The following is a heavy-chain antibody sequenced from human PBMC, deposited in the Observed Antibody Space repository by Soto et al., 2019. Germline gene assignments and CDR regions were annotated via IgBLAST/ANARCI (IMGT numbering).Heavy chain of an antibody. Sequence: HPGGSLRLSCAACGFTFNSYAMSGVRQAPGKGLEWVSAISGSGDSTYYADSVKGRFTISRDNSKNTLYLQMDSLRAEDTAVYYCAKDRANMGLDAEYFQHWGQGTLVTVSS. D-gene: IGHD1-26*01. CDR1: GFTFNSYA. CDR2: ISGSGDST. J-gene: IGHJ1*01. CDR3: AKDRANMGLDAEYFQH. V-gene: IGHV3-23*01.